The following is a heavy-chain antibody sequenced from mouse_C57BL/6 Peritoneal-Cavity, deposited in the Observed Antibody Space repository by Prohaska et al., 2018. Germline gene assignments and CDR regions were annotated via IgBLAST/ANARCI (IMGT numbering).Heavy chain of an antibody. Sequence: EVQLVESGGGLVQPKVSLKLSCAASGFIFNTYAMNWVRQAPGKGLEWVARIRSKSNNYATYYADSVKDRFTISRDDSESMLYLQMNNLKTEDTAMYYCVRHSNYAMDYWGQGTSVTVSS. CDR2: IRSKSNNYAT. CDR1: GFIFNTYA. J-gene: IGHJ4*01. V-gene: IGHV10-1*01. D-gene: IGHD1-1*01. CDR3: VRHSNYAMDY.